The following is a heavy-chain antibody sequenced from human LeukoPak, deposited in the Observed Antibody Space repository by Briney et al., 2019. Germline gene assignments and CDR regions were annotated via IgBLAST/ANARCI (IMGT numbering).Heavy chain of an antibody. Sequence: ASVKVSCKASGVTFSSYAISWVRQAPGQGLEWMGGIIPIFGTANYAQKFQGRVTITADKSTSTAYMELSSLRSEDTAVYYCARDPITMVRGVNDYWGQGTLVTVSS. D-gene: IGHD3-10*01. J-gene: IGHJ4*02. CDR2: IIPIFGTA. V-gene: IGHV1-69*06. CDR1: GVTFSSYA. CDR3: ARDPITMVRGVNDY.